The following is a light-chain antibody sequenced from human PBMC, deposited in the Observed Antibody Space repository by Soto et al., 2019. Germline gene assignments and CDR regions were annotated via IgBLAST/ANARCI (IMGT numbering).Light chain of an antibody. Sequence: DIQVTQSPSSLSASVGDRVTITCRASQGISDYLAWYQQKPGKVPKLLIRAASTLQLGVPSRFSGSGSGTDFTLTISSLQPEDVATYYCQKYNSDSLTFGGGTKVEIK. V-gene: IGKV1-27*01. CDR1: QGISDY. J-gene: IGKJ4*01. CDR2: AAS. CDR3: QKYNSDSLT.